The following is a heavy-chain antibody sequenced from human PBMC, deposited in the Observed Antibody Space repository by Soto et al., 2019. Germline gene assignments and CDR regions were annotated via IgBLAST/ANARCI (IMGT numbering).Heavy chain of an antibody. CDR1: GYSFTSYW. CDR2: IYPGDSDT. Sequence: GEFLKISCKGSGYSFTSYWIGWVRQMPGKGLEWMGIIYPGDSDTRYSPSFQGQVTISADKSISTAYLQWSSLEASDTAMYYCARQTLSIAAAAGFDYWGQGTLVTVSS. J-gene: IGHJ4*02. D-gene: IGHD6-13*01. CDR3: ARQTLSIAAAAGFDY. V-gene: IGHV5-51*01.